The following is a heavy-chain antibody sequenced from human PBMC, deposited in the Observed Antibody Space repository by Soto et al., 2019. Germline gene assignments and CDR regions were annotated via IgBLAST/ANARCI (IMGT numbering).Heavy chain of an antibody. D-gene: IGHD3-22*01. Sequence: EVQLLESGGGLVQPGGSLRLSCAASGFTFSNYAMSWVRQAPGKGLEWVSGIGGSGRTTYYADSVKGRFTISRDNSNNPLFLQMNSLRAEDTAVYYCAKSRYSDSSGDFYDYWGQGTLVTVSS. CDR2: IGGSGRTT. J-gene: IGHJ4*02. CDR1: GFTFSNYA. CDR3: AKSRYSDSSGDFYDY. V-gene: IGHV3-23*01.